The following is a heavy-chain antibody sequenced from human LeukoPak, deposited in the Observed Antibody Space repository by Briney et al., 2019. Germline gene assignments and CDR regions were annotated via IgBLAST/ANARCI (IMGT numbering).Heavy chain of an antibody. CDR1: GFTFSNYW. V-gene: IGHV3-7*01. Sequence: GGSLRLSCAASGFTFSNYWMSWVRQAPGKGLEWVANIKEDGSEKYYVDSVKGRFTISRDNAKNSLYLQMNSLRAEDTAVYYCASPPAYGSGSYYMIYWGQGTLVTVSS. J-gene: IGHJ4*02. CDR3: ASPPAYGSGSYYMIY. D-gene: IGHD3-10*01. CDR2: IKEDGSEK.